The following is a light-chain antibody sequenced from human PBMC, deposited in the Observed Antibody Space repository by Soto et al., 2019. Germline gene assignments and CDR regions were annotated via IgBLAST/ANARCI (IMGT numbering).Light chain of an antibody. V-gene: IGKV3-15*01. CDR1: QSIGNN. CDR3: QQYNNWPVT. J-gene: IGKJ1*01. Sequence: EIVLTQSPATLSVSPGERATLSCRASQSIGNNLAWHQQKPGQAPRLLIYKVSTRATGISARFSGSGSGTEFTLTISSLQSEDFAVYYCQQYNNWPVTFGQGTKVDI. CDR2: KVS.